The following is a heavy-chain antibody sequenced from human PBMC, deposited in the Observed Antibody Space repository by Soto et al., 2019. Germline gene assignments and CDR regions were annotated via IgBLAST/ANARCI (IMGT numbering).Heavy chain of an antibody. CDR2: ISYDGSNK. J-gene: IGHJ4*02. Sequence: GSLRLSCAASGFTFSSYGMHWVRQAPGKGLEWVAVISYDGSNKYYADSVKGRFTISRDNSKNTLYLQMNSLRAEDTAVYYCAKEWDGTTTDYWGQGTLVTVSS. CDR1: GFTFSSYG. CDR3: AKEWDGTTTDY. V-gene: IGHV3-30*18. D-gene: IGHD4-17*01.